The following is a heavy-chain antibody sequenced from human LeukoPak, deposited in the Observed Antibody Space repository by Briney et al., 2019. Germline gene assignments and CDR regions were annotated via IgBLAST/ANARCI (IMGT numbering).Heavy chain of an antibody. V-gene: IGHV4-30-4*01. Sequence: SETLSLTCTVSGGSISSGDYYWSWIRQPPGKGLEWIGYIYYSGSTYYNPSLKSRVTISVDTSKSQFSLKVSSVTAADTAVYYCARGARMTFDYWGQGTLVTVSS. D-gene: IGHD4/OR15-4a*01. CDR2: IYYSGST. J-gene: IGHJ4*02. CDR3: ARGARMTFDY. CDR1: GGSISSGDYY.